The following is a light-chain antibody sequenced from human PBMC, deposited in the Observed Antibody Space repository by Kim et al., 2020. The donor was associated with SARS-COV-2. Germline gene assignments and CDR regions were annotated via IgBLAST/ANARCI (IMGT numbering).Light chain of an antibody. Sequence: LSLSPGERATLSCTASQSVGSYFAWYQQKPGQAPRLLIYDAAYRATGIPARFSGSGSGTDFTLTISSLEPEDFALYYCQQRRLSWTFGQGTKLEI. V-gene: IGKV3-11*01. CDR3: QQRRLSWT. J-gene: IGKJ1*01. CDR1: QSVGSY. CDR2: DAA.